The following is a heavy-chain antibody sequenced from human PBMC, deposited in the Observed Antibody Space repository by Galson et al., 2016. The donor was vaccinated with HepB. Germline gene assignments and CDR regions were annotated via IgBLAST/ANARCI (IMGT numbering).Heavy chain of an antibody. Sequence: ETLSLTCTVSGGSISDSRYYWGWIRQPPGRGLEWIGHISYSGTSYYHPSLKSRVTISVDTSKNRFSLRLSSVTAADTAVYYCARSPLVALAGTLDYWGQGILVTASS. V-gene: IGHV4-39*07. J-gene: IGHJ4*02. CDR2: ISYSGTS. CDR3: ARSPLVALAGTLDY. D-gene: IGHD6-19*01. CDR1: GGSISDSRYY.